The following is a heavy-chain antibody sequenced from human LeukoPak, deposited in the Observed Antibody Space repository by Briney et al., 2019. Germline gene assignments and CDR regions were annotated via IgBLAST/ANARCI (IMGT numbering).Heavy chain of an antibody. Sequence: PSETLSLTCTVSGGSVSSGSYYWSWIRQPPGKGLEWIGYIYYSGSTNYNPSLKSRVTISVDTSKNQFSLKLSSVTAADTAVYYCARQLGGYDFWSGYSFDYWGQGTLVTVPS. CDR3: ARQLGGYDFWSGYSFDY. CDR1: GGSVSSGSYY. V-gene: IGHV4-61*01. D-gene: IGHD3-3*01. CDR2: IYYSGST. J-gene: IGHJ4*02.